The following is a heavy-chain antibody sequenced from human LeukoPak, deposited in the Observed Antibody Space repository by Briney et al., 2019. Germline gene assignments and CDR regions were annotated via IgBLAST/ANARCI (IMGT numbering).Heavy chain of an antibody. D-gene: IGHD2-15*01. CDR3: VTFGLSWLDSY. Sequence: AGGSLRLSCAASGFTFSREWMHWVRQAPGEGLVWVARTNEHGTFTGYADSVKGRFTISRDNAKNTLYLQMDSLRAEDTAVYYCVTFGLSWLDSYWGQGTLVTVSS. J-gene: IGHJ4*02. CDR1: GFTFSREW. V-gene: IGHV3-74*01. CDR2: TNEHGTFT.